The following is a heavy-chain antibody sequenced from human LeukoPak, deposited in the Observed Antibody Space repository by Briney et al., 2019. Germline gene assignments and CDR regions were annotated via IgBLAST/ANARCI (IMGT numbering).Heavy chain of an antibody. V-gene: IGHV3-53*01. J-gene: IGHJ4*02. D-gene: IGHD6-6*01. CDR1: GFTVSNNY. Sequence: GGSLRLSCAASGFTVSNNYMSWVRQAPGKGLEWVSVIYSGGSTYYADSVKGRFTTSRDTSKNTLSLQMNSLRAEDTAVYYCASLSLGHYWGQGTLVTVSS. CDR2: IYSGGST. CDR3: ASLSLGHY.